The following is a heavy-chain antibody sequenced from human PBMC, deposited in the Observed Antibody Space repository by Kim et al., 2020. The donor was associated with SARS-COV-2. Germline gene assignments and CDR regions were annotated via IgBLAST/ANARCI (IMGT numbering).Heavy chain of an antibody. V-gene: IGHV3-30*03. D-gene: IGHD6-19*01. CDR1: GFTFSSYG. J-gene: IGHJ4*02. CDR3: AGGGGIAVAASPFSFDY. Sequence: GGSLRLSCAASGFTFSSYGMHWVRQAPGKGLEWVAVISYDGSNKYYADSVKGRFTISRDNSKNTLYLQMNSLRAEDTAVYYCAGGGGIAVAASPFSFDYWGPGTLVTVSS. CDR2: ISYDGSNK.